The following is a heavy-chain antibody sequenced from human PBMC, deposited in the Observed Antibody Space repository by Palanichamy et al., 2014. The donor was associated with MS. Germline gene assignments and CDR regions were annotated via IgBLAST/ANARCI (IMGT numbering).Heavy chain of an antibody. J-gene: IGHJ4*02. CDR1: GYSFTSYA. CDR2: IHGGNGKT. D-gene: IGHD5-12*01. V-gene: IGHV1-3*01. Sequence: QVQLVQSGAEVKKPGASVKVSCKASGYSFTSYAMHWVRQAPGQRLEWMGWIHGGNGKTKYSQNFQGRVAITRDTSASTAYMELNSLIFEDTAVYYCARPGYDLGFDFWGQGTLVTVSS. CDR3: ARPGYDLGFDF.